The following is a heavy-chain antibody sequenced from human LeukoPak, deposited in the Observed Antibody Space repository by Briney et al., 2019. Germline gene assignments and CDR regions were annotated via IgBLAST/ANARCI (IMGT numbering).Heavy chain of an antibody. CDR3: ARVNPLGYGGNSGWFDP. CDR2: IYYSGST. Sequence: SETLSLTCTVSGGSISSGGYYWSWIRQHPGKGLEWIGYIYYSGSTYYNPSLKSRVTISVDTSKKQFSLKLSSVTAADTAVYYCARVNPLGYGGNSGWFDPWGQGSLVTVSS. D-gene: IGHD4-23*01. J-gene: IGHJ5*02. V-gene: IGHV4-31*03. CDR1: GGSISSGGYY.